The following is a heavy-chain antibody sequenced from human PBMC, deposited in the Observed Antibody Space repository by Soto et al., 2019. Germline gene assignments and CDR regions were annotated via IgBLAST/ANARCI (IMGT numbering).Heavy chain of an antibody. Sequence: QVQLVESGGGVVQPGRSLRLSCAASGFTFSSYGMHCVRQAPGKGLEWVAVISYDGSNKYYADSVKGRFTISRDNSKNTLYLQMNSLRAEDTAVYYCAKVLAPLDFSSGDYYGMDVWGQGTTVTVSS. CDR3: AKVLAPLDFSSGDYYGMDV. D-gene: IGHD6-19*01. V-gene: IGHV3-30*18. CDR2: ISYDGSNK. CDR1: GFTFSSYG. J-gene: IGHJ6*02.